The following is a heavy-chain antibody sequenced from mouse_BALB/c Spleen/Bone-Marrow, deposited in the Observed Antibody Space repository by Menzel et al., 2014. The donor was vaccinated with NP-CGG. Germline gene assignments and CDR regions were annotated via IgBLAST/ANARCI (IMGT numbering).Heavy chain of an antibody. J-gene: IGHJ4*01. CDR1: GFNIKDTY. CDR3: ARYRYYGSSYAMDY. D-gene: IGHD1-1*01. CDR2: IDPANGNT. Sequence: AQLKQSGAELVKPGASVKLSCTASGFNIKDTYMHWVKQRPEQGLEWIGRIDPANGNTKYDPKFQGKATITADTSSNTAYLHLSSLTSEDTAVYYWARYRYYGSSYAMDYWGQGASFTVSS. V-gene: IGHV14-3*02.